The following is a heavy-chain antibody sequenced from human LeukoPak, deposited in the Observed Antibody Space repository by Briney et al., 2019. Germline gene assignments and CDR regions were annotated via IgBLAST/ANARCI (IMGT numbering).Heavy chain of an antibody. CDR3: SREPPRAFYFDF. CDR2: VYSGGSST. V-gene: IGHV1-46*01. Sequence: GASVKVSCKSSGYIFSGYHVHWARQAPGQGREWMGVVYSGGSSTNYAQKFRGRVTMTGDMSTSTVYMELSSLESEDTAVYYCSREPPRAFYFDFWGQGTLVTVSS. J-gene: IGHJ4*02. CDR1: GYIFSGYH. D-gene: IGHD3-10*01.